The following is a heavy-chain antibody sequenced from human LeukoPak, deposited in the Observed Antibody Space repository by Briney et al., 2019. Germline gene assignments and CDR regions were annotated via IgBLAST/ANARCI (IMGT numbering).Heavy chain of an antibody. Sequence: GSSVKVSCKASGGTFSSYAISWVRQAPGQGLEWMGGIIPIFGAANYAQKFQGRVTITADESTSTAYMELSSLRSEDTAVYYCARDRRRDRDAFDVWGQGTMVTVSS. V-gene: IGHV1-69*01. CDR1: GGTFSSYA. D-gene: IGHD5-24*01. CDR2: IIPIFGAA. J-gene: IGHJ3*01. CDR3: ARDRRRDRDAFDV.